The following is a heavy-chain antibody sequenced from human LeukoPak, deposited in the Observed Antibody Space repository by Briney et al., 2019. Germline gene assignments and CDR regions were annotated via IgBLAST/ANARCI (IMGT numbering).Heavy chain of an antibody. V-gene: IGHV3-30*19. CDR3: AKAEWQWLERLLYYYYYYGMDV. CDR1: GFTFSSYG. Sequence: GGSLRLSCAASGFTFSSYGMHWVRQAPGKGLEWVAVISTDGSNKYYADSVKGRFTISRDNSKNTLYLQMNSLRAEDTAVYYCAKAEWQWLERLLYYYYYYGMDVWGQGTTVTVSS. D-gene: IGHD6-19*01. CDR2: ISTDGSNK. J-gene: IGHJ6*02.